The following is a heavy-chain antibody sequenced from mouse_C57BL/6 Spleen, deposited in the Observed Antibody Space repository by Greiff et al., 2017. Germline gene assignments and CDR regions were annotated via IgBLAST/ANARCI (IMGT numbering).Heavy chain of an antibody. CDR3: ARLVTTGDY. D-gene: IGHD2-2*01. J-gene: IGHJ2*01. V-gene: IGHV1-69*01. CDR2: IDPSDSYT. CDR1: GYPFTSSW. Sequence: VQLQQPGAELVMPGASVKLSCKASGYPFTSSWMHWVKQRPGQGLEWIGEIDPSDSYTTYNQKLKGKSPLTVDKSSSTAYMQLSSLTSEDSAVYYCARLVTTGDYWGQGTTLTVSS.